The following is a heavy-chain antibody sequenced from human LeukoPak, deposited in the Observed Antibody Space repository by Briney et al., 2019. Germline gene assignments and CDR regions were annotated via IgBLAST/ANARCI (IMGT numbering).Heavy chain of an antibody. Sequence: PSETLSLTCAVYGGSFSGYYWSWIRQPPGKGLEWIGEINHSGSTNYNPSLKCRVTISVDTSKNQFSLKLSSVTAADTAVYYCARGPYYYGSGSYDYWGQGTLVTVSS. D-gene: IGHD3-10*01. J-gene: IGHJ4*02. CDR1: GGSFSGYY. CDR3: ARGPYYYGSGSYDY. CDR2: INHSGST. V-gene: IGHV4-34*01.